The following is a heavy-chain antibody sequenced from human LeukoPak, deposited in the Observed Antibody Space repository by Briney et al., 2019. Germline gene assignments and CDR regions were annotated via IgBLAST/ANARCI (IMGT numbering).Heavy chain of an antibody. D-gene: IGHD4-11*01. CDR1: GFTFSSYA. V-gene: IGHV3-30*01. CDR3: ASVELTTVTNFGLLNWFDP. J-gene: IGHJ5*02. Sequence: PGRSLRLSCAASGFTFSSYAMHWVRQAPGKGLEWVAVISYDGSNKYYADSVKGRFTISRDNSKNTLYLQMNSLRAEDTAVYYCASVELTTVTNFGLLNWFDPRGQGTLVTVSS. CDR2: ISYDGSNK.